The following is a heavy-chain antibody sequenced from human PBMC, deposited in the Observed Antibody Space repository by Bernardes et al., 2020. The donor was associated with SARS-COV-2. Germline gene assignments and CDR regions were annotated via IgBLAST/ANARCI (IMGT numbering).Heavy chain of an antibody. CDR1: GFTFSSYG. CDR3: AREGDGYNSLNAFDI. J-gene: IGHJ3*02. V-gene: IGHV3-33*01. Sequence: GGSLRLSCAASGFTFSSYGMHWVRQAPGKGLEWVAVIWYDGSNKYYADSVKGRFTISRDNSKNTLYLQMNSLRAEDTAVYYCAREGDGYNSLNAFDIWGQGTMVTVSS. CDR2: IWYDGSNK. D-gene: IGHD5-12*01.